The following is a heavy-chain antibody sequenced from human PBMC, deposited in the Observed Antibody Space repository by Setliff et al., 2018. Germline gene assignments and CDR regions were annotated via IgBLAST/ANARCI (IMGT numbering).Heavy chain of an antibody. CDR1: GDSFSNYA. J-gene: IGHJ4*02. Sequence: ASVKVSCKASGDSFSNYAISWVRQAPGQGLEWMGWMSPVYGIANYARKFQGRVTLTADTSTTTAYLELTSLRYDDTAVYYCVRGPGPSVVVAIPFDHWGQGSLVTVSS. D-gene: IGHD5-12*01. V-gene: IGHV1-18*01. CDR3: VRGPGPSVVVAIPFDH. CDR2: MSPVYGIA.